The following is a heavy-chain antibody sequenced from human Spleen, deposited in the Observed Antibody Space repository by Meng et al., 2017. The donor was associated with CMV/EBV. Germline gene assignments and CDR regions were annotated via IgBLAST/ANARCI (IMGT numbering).Heavy chain of an antibody. J-gene: IGHJ4*02. CDR1: GLTFSDYA. D-gene: IGHD6-13*01. CDR3: ARGAPGGYSSSWYLFDY. Sequence: GGSLRLSCAASGLTFSDYAMHWVRQTPGKGLQWVSGVSWNSVIITYADSVKGRFTISRDNAKNTLYLQMNSLRAEDTAVYYCARGAPGGYSSSWYLFDYWGQGTLVTVSS. V-gene: IGHV3-9*01. CDR2: VSWNSVII.